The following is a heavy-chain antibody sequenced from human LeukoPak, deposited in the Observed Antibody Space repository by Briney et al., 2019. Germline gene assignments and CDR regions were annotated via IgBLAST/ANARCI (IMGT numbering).Heavy chain of an antibody. CDR1: GGTFSSYA. D-gene: IGHD2-2*01. Sequence: SVKVSCKASGGTFSSYAISWVRQAPGQGLEWMGGIIPIFGTANYAQKFQGRVTITADESTSTAYMELSSLRSEDTAVYYCLIVVVTGGPSKHLFDPWGQGTLVTVSS. V-gene: IGHV1-69*13. J-gene: IGHJ5*02. CDR2: IIPIFGTA. CDR3: LIVVVTGGPSKHLFDP.